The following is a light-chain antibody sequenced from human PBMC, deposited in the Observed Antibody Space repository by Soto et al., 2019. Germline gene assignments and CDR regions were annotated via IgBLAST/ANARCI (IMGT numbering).Light chain of an antibody. CDR1: QSIAFY. CDR3: QQSYSTPIS. J-gene: IGKJ5*01. V-gene: IGKV1-39*01. CDR2: TAS. Sequence: DIEMTQSPVSLSASVGYRAPITCRASQSIAFYLNWYQQTPGRAPNLLMYTASNLQSGVPSRFSGSGSGTDVTLTISSLQPEDFATYYCQQSYSTPISVGQGTRGEIK.